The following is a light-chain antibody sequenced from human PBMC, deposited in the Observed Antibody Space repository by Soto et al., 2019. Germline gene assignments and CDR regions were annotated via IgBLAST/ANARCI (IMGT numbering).Light chain of an antibody. CDR1: SSDVGAYNY. V-gene: IGLV2-11*01. CDR3: CAYAGSYSLV. J-gene: IGLJ2*01. Sequence: QPVLTQPRSVSGSPGQSVTISCTGTSSDVGAYNYVSWYQQHPGKAPKVMIYDVNKRPSGVPDRFSGSKSDNTASLTISGLQAEDEADYYCCAYAGSYSLVFGGGTQLTVL. CDR2: DVN.